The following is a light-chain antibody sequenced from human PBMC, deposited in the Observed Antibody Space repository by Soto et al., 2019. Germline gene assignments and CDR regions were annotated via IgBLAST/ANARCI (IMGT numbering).Light chain of an antibody. CDR2: GAS. Sequence: EIVMTQSPATPSVSPGERATLSCRASQSVSSNLARYQQIPVQAPRLLIYGASTRATGIPARFSGSGSGTEFTLTISSLQSEDFAVYYCQQYNNWPPFTFGPGTKVDIK. V-gene: IGKV3-15*01. CDR1: QSVSSN. J-gene: IGKJ3*01. CDR3: QQYNNWPPFT.